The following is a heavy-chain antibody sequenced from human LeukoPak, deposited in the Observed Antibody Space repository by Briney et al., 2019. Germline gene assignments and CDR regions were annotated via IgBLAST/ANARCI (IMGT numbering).Heavy chain of an antibody. CDR1: GDSISSYY. CDR2: IYTSGSS. CDR3: ARGGPYDYVWGSYRYTDTTDY. J-gene: IGHJ4*02. Sequence: SETLSLTCTVTGDSISSYYWSWIRQPAGKGLEWIGRIYTSGSSNYNPSLKSRITMSVDTPKNQFSLKLSSVTAADTAVYYCARGGPYDYVWGSYRYTDTTDYWGQGTLVTVSS. D-gene: IGHD3-16*02. V-gene: IGHV4-4*07.